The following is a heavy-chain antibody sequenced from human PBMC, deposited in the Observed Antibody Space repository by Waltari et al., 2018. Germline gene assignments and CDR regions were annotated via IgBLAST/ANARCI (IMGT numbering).Heavy chain of an antibody. CDR1: GFTFSSYS. J-gene: IGHJ3*02. CDR3: SRDTWFGELFPLDAFDI. CDR2: ISSSSSYI. V-gene: IGHV3-21*01. Sequence: EVPLVESGGGLVKPGGSLRLSCAASGFTFSSYSMRWVRQAPGKGLEWVSSISSSSSYINYANSAKVRFTISRDNSENTLCLQMGGLRTVDLAVYYVSRDTWFGELFPLDAFDIWGQGTMVTVSS. D-gene: IGHD3-10*01.